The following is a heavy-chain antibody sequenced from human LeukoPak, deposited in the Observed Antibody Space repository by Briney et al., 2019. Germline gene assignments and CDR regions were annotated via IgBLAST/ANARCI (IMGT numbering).Heavy chain of an antibody. CDR2: IYHSGST. J-gene: IGHJ4*02. CDR1: GGSISXSXX. CDR3: TRGAGWLIDY. D-gene: IGHD3-16*01. Sequence: CAVSGGSISXSXXWSWXRQPPGXXLEWIGEIYHSGSTNYNPSLKSRVTISADTSKNHFSLKLNSVTTADTAVYYCTRGAGWLIDYWGQGILVTVSS. V-gene: IGHV4-4*02.